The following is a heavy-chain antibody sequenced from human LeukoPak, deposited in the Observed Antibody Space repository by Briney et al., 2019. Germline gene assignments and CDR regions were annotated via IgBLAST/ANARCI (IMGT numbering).Heavy chain of an antibody. CDR2: ITSGDTAI. V-gene: IGHV3-11*01. CDR3: ARSGGNSPVYF. D-gene: IGHD4-23*01. J-gene: IGHJ4*02. CDR1: GFTFSDYS. Sequence: GGSLRLSCAASGFTFSDYSMSWIRQAPGKGLEWVSYITSGDTAIYYADSVKGRFTISRDNAKNSLFLQMNSLRAEDTGVYDCARSGGNSPVYFWGQGTLVTFSS.